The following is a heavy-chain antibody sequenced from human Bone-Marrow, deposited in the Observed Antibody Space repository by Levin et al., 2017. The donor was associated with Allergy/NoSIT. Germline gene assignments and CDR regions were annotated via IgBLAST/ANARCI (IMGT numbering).Heavy chain of an antibody. Sequence: GGSLRLSCAASGFTFSSYGMHWVRQAPGKGLEWVAVIWYDGSNKYYADSVKGRFTISRDNSKNTLYLQMNSLRAEDTAVYYCASSSSSRTHGYPLYWGQGTLVTVSS. CDR3: ASSSSSRTHGYPLY. V-gene: IGHV3-33*01. D-gene: IGHD6-13*01. J-gene: IGHJ4*02. CDR1: GFTFSSYG. CDR2: IWYDGSNK.